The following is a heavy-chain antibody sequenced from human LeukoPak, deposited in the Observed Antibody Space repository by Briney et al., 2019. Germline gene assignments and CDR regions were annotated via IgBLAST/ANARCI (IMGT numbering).Heavy chain of an antibody. J-gene: IGHJ4*02. CDR1: GFTFTFSAYA. CDR3: AKEGFDS. CDR2: MWYDGSNE. V-gene: IGHV3-33*03. Sequence: GGSLRLSCAASGFTFTFSAYAIHWVRQAPGKGLEWVAVMWYDGSNEYYADAVKGRFSVSRDKFQNTMFLQMNSLRAEDTAVYYCAKEGFDSWGQGTLVTVSS.